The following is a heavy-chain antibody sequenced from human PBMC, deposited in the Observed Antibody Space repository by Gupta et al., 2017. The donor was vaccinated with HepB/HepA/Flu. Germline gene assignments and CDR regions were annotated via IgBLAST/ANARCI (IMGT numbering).Heavy chain of an antibody. Sequence: QVQLVESGGGVVQPGRSLRLSCAASGFTFSSYGMHWVRQDPGKGLEWVPVISYDGSNKYYADPVKGRFTISRDNSKNTLYLQMNSLRAEDTAVYYCAKVRRGDGYNGAFDIWGQGTMVTVSS. CDR2: ISYDGSNK. V-gene: IGHV3-30*18. CDR3: AKVRRGDGYNGAFDI. CDR1: GFTFSSYG. D-gene: IGHD5-24*01. J-gene: IGHJ3*02.